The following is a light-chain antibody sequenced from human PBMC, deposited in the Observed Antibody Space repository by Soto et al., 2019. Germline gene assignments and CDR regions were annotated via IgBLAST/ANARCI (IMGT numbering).Light chain of an antibody. V-gene: IGKV3D-15*01. CDR3: QQYNNWPPIT. CDR1: QSVSSS. J-gene: IGKJ5*01. Sequence: EIVLTQSPGTLSLSPGERATLSCRASQSVSSSYLAWYHQKPGQAPRLLIYAASTRATGIPDRFSGSGSGTEFTLTISSLQSEDFAVYYCQQYNNWPPITFGQGTRLEIK. CDR2: AAS.